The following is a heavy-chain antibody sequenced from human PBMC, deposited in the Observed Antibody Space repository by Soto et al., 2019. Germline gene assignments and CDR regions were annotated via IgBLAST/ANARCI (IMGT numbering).Heavy chain of an antibody. CDR2: IRYDGSNK. J-gene: IGHJ6*03. CDR3: ARDSVIPAAMVFYYYMDV. V-gene: IGHV3-30*02. D-gene: IGHD2-2*01. Sequence: GGSLRLSCAASGFTFSSYGIHWVRQAPGKGLEWVALIRYDGSNKYYADSVKGRFTISRDNSKNTLYLQMNSLRAEDTAVYYCARDSVIPAAMVFYYYMDVWGKGTTVTASS. CDR1: GFTFSSYG.